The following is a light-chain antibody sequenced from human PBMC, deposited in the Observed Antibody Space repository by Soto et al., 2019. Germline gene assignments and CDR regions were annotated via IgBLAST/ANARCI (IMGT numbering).Light chain of an antibody. CDR3: QQYNSFWT. Sequence: DIQMTQSPSTLSASVGDRVTITCRADQNLGSWLAWYQQKPGKAPKLLIYDASSLESGVPSRFSGSGSGTEFTLTISSLQPDDFATYYCQQYNSFWTFGQGTKVDIK. J-gene: IGKJ1*01. CDR1: QNLGSW. CDR2: DAS. V-gene: IGKV1-5*01.